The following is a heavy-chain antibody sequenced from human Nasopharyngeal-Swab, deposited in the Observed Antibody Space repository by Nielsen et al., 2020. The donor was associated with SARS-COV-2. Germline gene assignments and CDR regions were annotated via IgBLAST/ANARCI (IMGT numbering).Heavy chain of an antibody. Sequence: VRQMPGKGLEWVSGISASGDSTYYADSVKGRFTISRDNSKNTLYLQMNSLRAEDTAVYYCAKDTRDLDIGVGYYYYGMDVWGQGTTVTVSS. V-gene: IGHV3-23*01. J-gene: IGHJ6*02. CDR3: AKDTRDLDIGVGYYYYGMDV. D-gene: IGHD2-2*03. CDR2: ISASGDST.